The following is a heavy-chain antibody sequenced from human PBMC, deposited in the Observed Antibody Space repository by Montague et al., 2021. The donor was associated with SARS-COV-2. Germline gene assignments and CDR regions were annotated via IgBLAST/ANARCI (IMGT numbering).Heavy chain of an antibody. V-gene: IGHV4-31*03. J-gene: IGHJ4*02. CDR2: IYYNGNT. CDR3: ARGSYRNFDN. D-gene: IGHD3-3*01. Sequence: TLSLTCSVSGGSMSGVGYYWIWLRQHPGKGLEWIGYIYYNGNTFYNLSLKSRITISLDTSKSQFFLTLTSVTAADTAVYYCARGSYRNFDNWGQGALVTVSS. CDR1: GGSMSGVGYY.